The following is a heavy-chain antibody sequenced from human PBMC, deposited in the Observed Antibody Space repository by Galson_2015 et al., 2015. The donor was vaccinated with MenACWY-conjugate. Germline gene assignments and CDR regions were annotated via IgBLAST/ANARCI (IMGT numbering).Heavy chain of an antibody. CDR2: IYDSGTT. D-gene: IGHD3-3*01. CDR1: GCSSSRSGYS. CDR3: AREFSY. Sequence: VTLSLTCTVSGCSSSRSGYSWPWLRPPPGPGLEWIGLIYDSGTTKYTPSLKGRVTISLDTSKNQVSLKLSSVTAADTAVYYCAREFSYWGQGTLVTVSS. V-gene: IGHV4-61*08. J-gene: IGHJ4*02.